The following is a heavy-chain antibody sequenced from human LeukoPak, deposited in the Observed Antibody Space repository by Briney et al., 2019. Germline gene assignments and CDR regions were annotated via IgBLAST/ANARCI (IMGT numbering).Heavy chain of an antibody. J-gene: IGHJ4*02. D-gene: IGHD3-3*01. CDR2: IYYSGES. V-gene: IGHV4-30-4*01. CDR1: GDSISSGHYY. CDR3: ARVGFYDFRFDF. Sequence: SETLSLTCTVSGDSISSGHYYWSWLRQPPGKGLEWIGYIYYSGESYYSPSLKSRVRISRDTSKQFSLRLTSVTAADTAVYFCARVGFYDFRFDFWGQGTLATVSS.